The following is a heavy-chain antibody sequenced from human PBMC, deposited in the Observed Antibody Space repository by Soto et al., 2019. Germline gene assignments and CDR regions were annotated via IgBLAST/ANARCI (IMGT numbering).Heavy chain of an antibody. V-gene: IGHV3-33*01. CDR3: ARDASYYSLWSGYYPSRNGMDV. D-gene: IGHD3-3*01. CDR2: IWYDGGKK. CDR1: GFTFSSFG. Sequence: PGGSLRLSCAASGFTFSSFGMHWVRQAPGKGLEWVSLIWYDGGKKSYGDSVKGRFTISRDNSRNTVYLQMNSLRADDTAVYYCARDASYYSLWSGYYPSRNGMDVWGQGTTVTVSS. J-gene: IGHJ6*02.